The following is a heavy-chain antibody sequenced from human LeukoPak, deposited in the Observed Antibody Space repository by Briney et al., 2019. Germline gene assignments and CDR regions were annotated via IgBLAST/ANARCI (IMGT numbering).Heavy chain of an antibody. V-gene: IGHV1-2*06. CDR1: GYTFIGYY. Sequence: ASLKVSCKASGYTFIGYYIHWVRQAPGQGLEWMGRINPNSGGTNYAQRFQGRVTMTRDTSISTAYMELSRLRSDDTAVYYCARGLDTYYFDSSGYYHGDYWGQETLVTVSS. D-gene: IGHD3-22*01. CDR2: INPNSGGT. J-gene: IGHJ4*02. CDR3: ARGLDTYYFDSSGYYHGDY.